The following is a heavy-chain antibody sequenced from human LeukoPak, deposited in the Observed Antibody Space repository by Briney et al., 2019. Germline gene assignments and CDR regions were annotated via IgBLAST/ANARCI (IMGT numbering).Heavy chain of an antibody. CDR3: ARGRGSGSGWRRFDY. Sequence: GASVRVSCKASGYTFTSYDIDWVRQATGRGLEWMVSIYTNSGNTGYAQKLQGGGTMTRDNYISTAYMELSSLTSEDSAVYYCARGRGSGSGWRRFDYCGQGTLVTVSS. J-gene: IGHJ4*02. V-gene: IGHV1-8*01. CDR1: GYTFTSYD. D-gene: IGHD6-19*01. CDR2: IYTNSGNT.